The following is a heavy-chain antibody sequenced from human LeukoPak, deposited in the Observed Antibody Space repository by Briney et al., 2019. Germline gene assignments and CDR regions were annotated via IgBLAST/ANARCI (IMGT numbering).Heavy chain of an antibody. Sequence: ASVKVSCKASGYTFTGYYMHWVRQAPGQGLEWMGRINPNSGGTNYAQKFQGRVTMTRDTSISTAYMELSRLRSDDTPVYYCARDLYDSSGYKFDYWGQGTLVTVSS. CDR2: INPNSGGT. CDR3: ARDLYDSSGYKFDY. CDR1: GYTFTGYY. J-gene: IGHJ4*02. V-gene: IGHV1-2*06. D-gene: IGHD3-22*01.